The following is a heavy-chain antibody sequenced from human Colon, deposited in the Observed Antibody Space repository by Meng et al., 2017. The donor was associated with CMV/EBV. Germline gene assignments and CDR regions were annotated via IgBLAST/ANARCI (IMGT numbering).Heavy chain of an antibody. CDR2: ISGGGDTT. CDR1: GFTFRSYA. J-gene: IGHJ4*02. V-gene: IGHV3-23*01. Sequence: SGFTFRSYAMSWVRQAPGKGLEWVSTISGGGDTTDYADSVEGRFTISRDNSKNTLYLQMNSLRAEDTAVYYCAKVDVLLWYGDFDYWGQGTLVTVSS. D-gene: IGHD3-10*01. CDR3: AKVDVLLWYGDFDY.